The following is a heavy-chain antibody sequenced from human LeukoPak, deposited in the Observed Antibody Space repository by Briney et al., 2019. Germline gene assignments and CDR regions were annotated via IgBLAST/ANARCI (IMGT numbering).Heavy chain of an antibody. CDR2: IYHTGNT. V-gene: IGHV4-4*02. D-gene: IGHD3-22*01. CDR1: GGSISSSNW. CDR3: ATEAYYDGSGPHFDF. J-gene: IGHJ4*02. Sequence: SGTLSLTCAVSGGSISSSNWWSWVRQRPGKGLEWIGEIYHTGNTNYNPSLKSRDTISLDKSKNQFSLKLNSVTAADTAVYYCATEAYYDGSGPHFDFWGQGTLVTVSS.